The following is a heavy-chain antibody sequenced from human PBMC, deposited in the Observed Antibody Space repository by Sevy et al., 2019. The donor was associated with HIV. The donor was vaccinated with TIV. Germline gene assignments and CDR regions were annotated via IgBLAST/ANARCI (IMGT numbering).Heavy chain of an antibody. V-gene: IGHV3-7*01. D-gene: IGHD5-18*01. Sequence: GGSLRLSCAASGFTFSSYWMSWVRQAPGKGLEWLANIKQDGSEKYYVDSVKGRFTISRDNAKNSLYLQMNSLRAEDTAVYYCARDASMWIQLWLVDYWGQGTLVTVSS. J-gene: IGHJ4*02. CDR3: ARDASMWIQLWLVDY. CDR2: IKQDGSEK. CDR1: GFTFSSYW.